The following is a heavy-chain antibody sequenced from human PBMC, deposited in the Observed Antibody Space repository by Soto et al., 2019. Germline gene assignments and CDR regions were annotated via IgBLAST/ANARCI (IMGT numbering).Heavy chain of an antibody. V-gene: IGHV4-34*01. Sequence: SETLSLTCAVYGGSFSGYYWSWIRQPPGKGLEWIGEINHSGSTNYNPSLKSRVTISVDTSKNQFSLKLSSVTAADTAVYYCARRNVLLWFGGNLGWFDPWGQGPLVTVLL. J-gene: IGHJ5*02. CDR2: INHSGST. CDR3: ARRNVLLWFGGNLGWFDP. D-gene: IGHD3-10*01. CDR1: GGSFSGYY.